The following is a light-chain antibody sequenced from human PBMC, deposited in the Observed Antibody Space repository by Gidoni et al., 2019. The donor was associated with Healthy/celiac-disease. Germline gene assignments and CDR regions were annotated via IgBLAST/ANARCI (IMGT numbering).Light chain of an antibody. CDR3: QQRSNWPVT. V-gene: IGKV3-11*01. J-gene: IGKJ1*01. CDR2: DAS. CDR1: QSVSSY. Sequence: EIVFTKAPATLSLSPGGRATLPCRASQSVSSYLAWYQQKPGQAPRLLIYDASNRATGIPARFSGSGSGTDFTLTISSLEPEDFAVYYCQQRSNWPVTFGQGTKVEIK.